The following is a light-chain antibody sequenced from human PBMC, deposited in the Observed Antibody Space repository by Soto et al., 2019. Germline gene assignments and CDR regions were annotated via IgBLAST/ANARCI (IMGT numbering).Light chain of an antibody. Sequence: EIVLTQSPGTLSLSPGERATLSCRASQSVSSSYLAWYQQKPGQAPRLLIYGASSRATGIPDRFSGSGSGTDFTLTISRLEPEDFAVYYCQQYCSSPFTCGPGTKVDIK. CDR3: QQYCSSPFT. CDR1: QSVSSSY. CDR2: GAS. V-gene: IGKV3-20*01. J-gene: IGKJ3*01.